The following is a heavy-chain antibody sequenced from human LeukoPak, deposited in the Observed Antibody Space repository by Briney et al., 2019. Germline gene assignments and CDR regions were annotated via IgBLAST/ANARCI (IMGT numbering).Heavy chain of an antibody. J-gene: IGHJ4*02. V-gene: IGHV3-23*01. Sequence: GGSLRLSCEASGFTFSDHYIDWVRQAPGKGLEWVSGISSSGDFTYYADSVKGRFTISRDNSKNTLYLQMNSLRAEDTAIYYCAKGRVRQLDPFDFWGQGTLVTVSS. CDR1: GFTFSDHY. CDR3: AKGRVRQLDPFDF. D-gene: IGHD6-6*01. CDR2: ISSSGDFT.